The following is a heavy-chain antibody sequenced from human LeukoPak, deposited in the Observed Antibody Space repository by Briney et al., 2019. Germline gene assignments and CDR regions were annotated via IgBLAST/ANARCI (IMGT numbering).Heavy chain of an antibody. CDR1: GFTFSSYA. J-gene: IGHJ4*02. CDR2: ISYDGSNK. Sequence: GGSLRLSCAASGFTFSSYAMHWVRQAPGKGLEWVAVISYDGSNKYYADSVKGRFTISRDNAKNTLYLQMNSLRAEDTAVYYCAGGLGVRGVINAVDYWGQGTLVTVSS. CDR3: AGGLGVRGVINAVDY. D-gene: IGHD3-10*01. V-gene: IGHV3-30*04.